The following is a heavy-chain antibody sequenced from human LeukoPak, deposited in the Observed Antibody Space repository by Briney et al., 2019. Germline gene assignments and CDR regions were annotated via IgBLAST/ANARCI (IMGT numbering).Heavy chain of an antibody. J-gene: IGHJ5*02. D-gene: IGHD3-22*01. CDR1: GYTFTSYG. V-gene: IGHV1-2*02. Sequence: GASVKVSCKASGYTFTSYGISWVRQAPGQGLEWMGWINPNSGDTNYAQKFQGRVTMTRDTSISTAYMELSRLRSDDTAVYYCATGYFDSSGYYFSGVWFDPWGQGTLVTVSS. CDR2: INPNSGDT. CDR3: ATGYFDSSGYYFSGVWFDP.